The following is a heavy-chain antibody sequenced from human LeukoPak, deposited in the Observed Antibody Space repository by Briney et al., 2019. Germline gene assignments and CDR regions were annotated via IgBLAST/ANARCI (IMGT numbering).Heavy chain of an antibody. J-gene: IGHJ3*02. D-gene: IGHD4-17*01. CDR2: IIPILGIA. CDR1: GGTFSSYA. CDR3: ARGGDYAQVGQDAFDI. V-gene: IGHV1-69*04. Sequence: GASVKVSCKASGGTFSSYAISWVRQAPGQGLEWMGRIIPILGIANYAQKFQGRVTITADKSTSTAYMELSSLRSEDTAVYYCARGGDYAQVGQDAFDIWGQGTMVTVSS.